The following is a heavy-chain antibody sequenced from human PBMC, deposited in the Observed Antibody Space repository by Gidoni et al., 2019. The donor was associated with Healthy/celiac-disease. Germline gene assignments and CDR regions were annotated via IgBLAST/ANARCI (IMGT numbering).Heavy chain of an antibody. J-gene: IGHJ4*02. Sequence: QVQLVESGGGVVQPGRYLRLSCAASGFTFSSYGMHWVRQAPGKGLEWVAVIWYDGSNKYYADSVKGRFTISRDNSKNTLYLQMNSLRAEDTAVYYCARDSGRYYDSSGEFDYWGQGTLVTVSS. D-gene: IGHD3-22*01. CDR1: GFTFSSYG. V-gene: IGHV3-33*01. CDR2: IWYDGSNK. CDR3: ARDSGRYYDSSGEFDY.